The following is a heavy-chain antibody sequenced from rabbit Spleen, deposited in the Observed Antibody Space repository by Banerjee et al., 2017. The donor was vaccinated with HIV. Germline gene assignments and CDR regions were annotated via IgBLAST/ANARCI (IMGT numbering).Heavy chain of an antibody. CDR2: IDPHFNIT. D-gene: IGHD8-1*01. Sequence: QEQVVESGGGLVQPGGSLKLSCKGSGFDFSSYGVSWVRQAPGKGLEWIGYIDPHFNITYYAPWVNGRFTISKTSSTTVTLQMTSLTAADTATYFCARDGAGGSYFALWGPGTLVTVS. CDR1: GFDFSSYG. V-gene: IGHV1S39*01. CDR3: ARDGAGGSYFAL. J-gene: IGHJ4*01.